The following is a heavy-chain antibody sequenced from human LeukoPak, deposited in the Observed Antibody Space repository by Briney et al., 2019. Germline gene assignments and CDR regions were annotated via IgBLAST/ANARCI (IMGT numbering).Heavy chain of an antibody. J-gene: IGHJ4*02. CDR2: IWYNGRNQ. V-gene: IGHV3-33*01. CDR3: VREGTSGNGDGYNSYNY. CDR1: GFTFSHFG. Sequence: GGSLRLSCAATGFTFSHFGMHWVRQAPGKGLEWVAVIWYNGRNQYYRDSVKGRFTISRDNFKNTLHLQMNSLRVEDTAMYYCVREGTSGNGDGYNSYNYWGQGTLVTVSS. D-gene: IGHD5-24*01.